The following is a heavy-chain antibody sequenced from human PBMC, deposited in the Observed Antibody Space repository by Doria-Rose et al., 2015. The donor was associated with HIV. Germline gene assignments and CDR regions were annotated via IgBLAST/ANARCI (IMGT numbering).Heavy chain of an antibody. Sequence: CKTSGYTFSASALHWVRQAPGQRLEWMGWLNVGNGDTRYSRKFQDRVTITSDTSANTGYMALSSLRSEDTAVYYCARIHSLSSSSLGHWGQGTLFTVSA. V-gene: IGHV1-3*01. CDR3: ARIHSLSSSSLGH. D-gene: IGHD6-13*01. CDR2: LNVGNGDT. CDR1: GYTFSASA. J-gene: IGHJ4*02.